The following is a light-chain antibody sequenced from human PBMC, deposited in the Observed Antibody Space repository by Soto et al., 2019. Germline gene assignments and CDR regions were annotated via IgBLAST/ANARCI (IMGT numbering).Light chain of an antibody. CDR1: QNVNNW. CDR2: DAS. CDR3: QQYNTYWT. J-gene: IGKJ1*01. Sequence: DIQMTQFPSALSASVGDIVTITCRASQNVNNWLAWYQHKPGKAPQLLIYDASVLETGVPSRFSGSGSGTEFTLAISGLQSDDFATYYCQQYNTYWTFGPGTKVDI. V-gene: IGKV1-5*01.